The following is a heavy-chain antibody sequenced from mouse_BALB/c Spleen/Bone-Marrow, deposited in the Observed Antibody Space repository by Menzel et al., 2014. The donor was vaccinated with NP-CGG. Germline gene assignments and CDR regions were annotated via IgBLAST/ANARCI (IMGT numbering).Heavy chain of an antibody. J-gene: IGHJ3*01. CDR3: ARDRGGYGNPRSFAY. D-gene: IGHD2-1*01. Sequence: EVKLMESGGGLVQPGGSLKLSCAASGFTLSSYGISWVRQIPDKRLELVATINSNGGSTYYPDSVKGRFTISRDNAKNTLYLQMSSLKSEDTAMYYCARDRGGYGNPRSFAYWGQGTLVTVSA. CDR2: INSNGGST. CDR1: GFTLSSYG. V-gene: IGHV5-6-3*01.